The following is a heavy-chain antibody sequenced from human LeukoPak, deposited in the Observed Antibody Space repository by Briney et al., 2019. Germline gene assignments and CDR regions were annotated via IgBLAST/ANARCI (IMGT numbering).Heavy chain of an antibody. J-gene: IGHJ4*02. CDR1: GFTFSSYW. V-gene: IGHV4-39*01. CDR3: ARSRKWLYYDSSGYQGYYFDY. D-gene: IGHD3-22*01. CDR2: VYYNGGA. Sequence: GSLRLSCAASGFTFSSYWMHWVRQPPGKGLEWIGSVYYNGGAYYNPSLKSRVTISVDTSKNQFSLKLSSVTAADTAVYYCARSRKWLYYDSSGYQGYYFDYWGQGTLVTVSS.